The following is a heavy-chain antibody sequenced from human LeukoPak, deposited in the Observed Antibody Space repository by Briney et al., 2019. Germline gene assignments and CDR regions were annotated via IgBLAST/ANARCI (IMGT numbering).Heavy chain of an antibody. Sequence: SETLSLTCTVSGGSISGYYWSWIRQPPGKGLEWIGEINHSGSTNYNPSLKSRVTISVDTSKNQFSLKLSSVTAADTAVYYCARGRSTPDPRRYCSGGSCYGHSKRYFDYWGQGTLVTVSS. J-gene: IGHJ4*02. D-gene: IGHD2-15*01. CDR1: GGSISGYY. CDR2: INHSGST. V-gene: IGHV4-34*01. CDR3: ARGRSTPDPRRYCSGGSCYGHSKRYFDY.